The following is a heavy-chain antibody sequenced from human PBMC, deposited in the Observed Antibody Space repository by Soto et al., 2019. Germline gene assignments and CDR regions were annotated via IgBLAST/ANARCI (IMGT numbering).Heavy chain of an antibody. CDR2: INPNSGDS. Sequence: ASVKVSCKTSGYTFTGYYIHWIRQAPGQGLEWMGWINPNSGDSNYSQEFQGRVTMTSGTSITTAYMQLTRLRSDDTAVYYCARREQWLENFDFWGQGTLVTVSS. CDR3: ARREQWLENFDF. D-gene: IGHD6-19*01. J-gene: IGHJ4*02. CDR1: GYTFTGYY. V-gene: IGHV1-2*02.